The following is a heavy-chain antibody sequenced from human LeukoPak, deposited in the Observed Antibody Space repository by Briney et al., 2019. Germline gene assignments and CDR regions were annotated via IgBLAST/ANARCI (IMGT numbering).Heavy chain of an antibody. V-gene: IGHV4-38-2*02. CDR1: GFSISSAYF. J-gene: IGHJ4*02. CDR3: ARSVDSALVPVDY. Sequence: SETLSLTCTVSGFSISSAYFWGWIRQSPGKGLEWIGTISHSGSTYYKPSLKSRVTILGDTSKNQISLKMRSVTAADTAVYYCARSVDSALVPVDYWGQGTLVTVSS. D-gene: IGHD5-18*01. CDR2: ISHSGST.